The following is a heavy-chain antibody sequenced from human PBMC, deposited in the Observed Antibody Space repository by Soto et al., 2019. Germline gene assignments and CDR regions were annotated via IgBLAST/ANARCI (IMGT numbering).Heavy chain of an antibody. V-gene: IGHV1-69*13. CDR1: GGTFSSYA. CDR2: IIPIFGTA. CDR3: ARGSYDYVWGSYRPPWPKFDY. J-gene: IGHJ4*02. Sequence: VKVSCKASGGTFSSYAISWVRQAPGQGLEWMGGIIPIFGTANYAQKFQGRVTITADESTSTAYMELSSLRSEDTAVYYCARGSYDYVWGSYRPPWPKFDYWGQGTLVTVSS. D-gene: IGHD3-16*02.